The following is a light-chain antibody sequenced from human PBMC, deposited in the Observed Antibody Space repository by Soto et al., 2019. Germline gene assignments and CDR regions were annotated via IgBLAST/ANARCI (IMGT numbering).Light chain of an antibody. CDR2: AAS. CDR1: QDISTS. CDR3: QSYNTARPT. J-gene: IGKJ5*01. V-gene: IGKV1D-8*01. Sequence: IWMSQSPSFLSAKEGDRVTISCRISQDISTSLAWYQQKPGKPPELLIFAASTLQTGVPSRFSATGSGTDFTLTISSLQSEDFATYYCQSYNTARPTFGQGTRLEN.